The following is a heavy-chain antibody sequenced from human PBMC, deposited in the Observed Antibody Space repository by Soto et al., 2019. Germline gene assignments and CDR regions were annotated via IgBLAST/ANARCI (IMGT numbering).Heavy chain of an antibody. CDR1: GYTFTSYA. V-gene: IGHV1-3*01. CDR2: INAGNGNT. J-gene: IGHJ6*02. Sequence: ASVKVSCKASGYTFTSYAMHWVRQAPGQRLEWMGWINAGNGNTKYSQKFQGRVTITRDTSASTAYMELSSLRSEDTAVYYCARGRQLARYYYYYYGMDVWGQGTTVTVSS. D-gene: IGHD6-6*01. CDR3: ARGRQLARYYYYYYGMDV.